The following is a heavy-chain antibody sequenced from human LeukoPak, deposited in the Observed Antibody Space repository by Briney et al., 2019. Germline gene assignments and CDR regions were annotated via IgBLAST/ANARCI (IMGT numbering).Heavy chain of an antibody. D-gene: IGHD2-8*01. CDR3: AAILGYCTNGVCYTGYYGMDV. V-gene: IGHV3-48*03. CDR2: ISSSGSTI. J-gene: IGHJ6*02. Sequence: GGSLRLSCAVSGFTFSSYEMNWVRQAPGKGLEWVSYISSSGSTIYYADSVKGRFTISRDNAKNSLYLQMNSLRAEDTAVYYCAAILGYCTNGVCYTGYYGMDVWGQGTTVTVSS. CDR1: GFTFSSYE.